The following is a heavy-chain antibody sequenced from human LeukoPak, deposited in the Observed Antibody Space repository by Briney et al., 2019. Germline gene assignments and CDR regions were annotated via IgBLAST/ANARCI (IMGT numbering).Heavy chain of an antibody. CDR3: ARLWFGELSPLFDY. D-gene: IGHD3-10*01. CDR2: IYYSGST. CDR1: GGSISSGDYY. V-gene: IGHV4-30-4*01. J-gene: IGHJ4*02. Sequence: PSQTLSLTCTVSGGSISSGDYYWSWIRQPPGKGLEWIGYIYYSGSTYYNPSLKSRVTISADTSKNQFSLKLSSVTAADTAVYYCARLWFGELSPLFDYWGQGTLVTVSS.